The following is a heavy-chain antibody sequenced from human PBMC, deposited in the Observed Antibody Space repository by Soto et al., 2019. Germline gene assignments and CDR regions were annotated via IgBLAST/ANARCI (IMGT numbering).Heavy chain of an antibody. CDR2: IIPIFGTA. Sequence: ASVKVSCKASGGTFSSYSISRVRHAPGQGLEWMGGIIPIFGTANYAQKFQGRVTITADESTSTAYMELSSLRSEDTAVYYCARIAERYCGGDCYPAGWGQGTLVTVSS. D-gene: IGHD2-21*02. CDR1: GGTFSSYS. V-gene: IGHV1-69*13. CDR3: ARIAERYCGGDCYPAG. J-gene: IGHJ4*02.